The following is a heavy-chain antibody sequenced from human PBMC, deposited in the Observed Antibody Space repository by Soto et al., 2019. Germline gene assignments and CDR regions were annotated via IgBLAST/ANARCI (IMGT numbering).Heavy chain of an antibody. CDR1: GFTFSSYW. J-gene: IGHJ4*02. CDR2: IKQDGSEK. Sequence: GESLKISCAASGFTFSSYWMSWVRQAPGKGLEWVANIKQDGSEKYYVDSVKGRFTISRDNDKNSLYLQMNSLRAEDTAVYCCARAYSSGWYGFFDYWGQGTLVTVSS. CDR3: ARAYSSGWYGFFDY. D-gene: IGHD6-19*01. V-gene: IGHV3-7*01.